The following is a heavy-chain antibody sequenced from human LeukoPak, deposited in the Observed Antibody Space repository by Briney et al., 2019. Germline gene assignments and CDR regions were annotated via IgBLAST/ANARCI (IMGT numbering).Heavy chain of an antibody. CDR1: GGSMSPYH. CDR3: ASESSGLWSDAFDI. V-gene: IGHV4-59*12. J-gene: IGHJ3*02. CDR2: IYYSGST. D-gene: IGHD3-22*01. Sequence: SETLSLTCTVSGGSMSPYHWGWIRQPPGKGLEWTGYIYYSGSTNYNPSLNSRVTISVYTSKNQFSLKLSSVTAADTAVYYCASESSGLWSDAFDIWGQGTMVTVSS.